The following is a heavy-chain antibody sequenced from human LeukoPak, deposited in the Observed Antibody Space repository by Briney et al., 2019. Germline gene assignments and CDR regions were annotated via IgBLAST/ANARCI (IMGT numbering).Heavy chain of an antibody. Sequence: GGSLGLSCAASGFTFSSYGMHWVRQAPGKGLEWVAVISYDGSNKYYADSVKGRFTISRDNSKNTLYLQMNSLRAEDTAVYYCAKGPVLLWFGDPNGGAFDIWGQGTMVTVSS. CDR3: AKGPVLLWFGDPNGGAFDI. CDR2: ISYDGSNK. V-gene: IGHV3-30*18. CDR1: GFTFSSYG. J-gene: IGHJ3*02. D-gene: IGHD3-10*01.